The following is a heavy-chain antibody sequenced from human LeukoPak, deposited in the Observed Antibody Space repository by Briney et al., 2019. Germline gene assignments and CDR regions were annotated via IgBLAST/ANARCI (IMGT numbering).Heavy chain of an antibody. D-gene: IGHD3-16*01. V-gene: IGHV3-53*01. CDR1: VFAVSSNY. CDR2: IYSGCST. Sequence: GRSLRLSCAASVFAVSSNYMRWVRQAPGKGLVWVSVIYSGCSTYYADSVKGRFTISRDNSKNPLYLQMNSLRAEHTAVYHCTRSPVWLGSWYFDLWGRGTLVTVSS. J-gene: IGHJ2*01. CDR3: TRSPVWLGSWYFDL.